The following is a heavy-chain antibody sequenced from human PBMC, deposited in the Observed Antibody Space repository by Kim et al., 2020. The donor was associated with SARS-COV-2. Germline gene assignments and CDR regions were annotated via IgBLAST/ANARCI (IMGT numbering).Heavy chain of an antibody. J-gene: IGHJ4*02. V-gene: IGHV4-34*01. CDR3: ARVPGARGKGVDY. CDR1: GGSFSGYY. D-gene: IGHD1-26*01. Sequence: SETLSLTCAVYGGSFSGYYWSWIRQPPGKGLEWIGEINHSGSTNYNPSLKSRVTISVDTSKNQFSLKLSSVTAADTAVYYCARVPGARGKGVDYWGQGTLVTVSS. CDR2: INHSGST.